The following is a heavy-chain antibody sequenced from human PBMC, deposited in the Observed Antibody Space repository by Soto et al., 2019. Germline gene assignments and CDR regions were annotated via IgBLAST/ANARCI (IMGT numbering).Heavy chain of an antibody. Sequence: GSLRLSCAASGFTFSNYGINWVRQAPGKGLEWVAVISADGSNKYYANSVKGRFTISRDNSKNTLDLQMNSLSAEDTAVYYCAKKTTVTTPAYWGQGTLVTVSS. CDR3: AKKTTVTTPAY. CDR1: GFTFSNYG. D-gene: IGHD4-17*01. J-gene: IGHJ4*02. CDR2: ISADGSNK. V-gene: IGHV3-30*18.